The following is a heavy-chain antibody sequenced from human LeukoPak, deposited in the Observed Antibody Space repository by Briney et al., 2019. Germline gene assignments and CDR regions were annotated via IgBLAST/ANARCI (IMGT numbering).Heavy chain of an antibody. D-gene: IGHD5-18*01. CDR1: GFTFSSYG. CDR2: IWYDGSNK. CDR3: ARDLDTAMVVYYFDY. J-gene: IGHJ4*02. Sequence: GGSLRLSCGASGFTFSSYGMHWVRQAPGKGRDWVAVIWYDGSNKYYADSVKGRFTISRDNSKNTLYLQMNSLRAEDTAVYYCARDLDTAMVVYYFDYWGQGTLVTVSS. V-gene: IGHV3-33*01.